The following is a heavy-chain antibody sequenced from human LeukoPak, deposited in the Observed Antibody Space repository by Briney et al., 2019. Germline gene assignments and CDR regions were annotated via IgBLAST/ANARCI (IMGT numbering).Heavy chain of an antibody. CDR2: ISGSGGST. Sequence: GGSLRLSCAASGFTFSSYAMSWVRQAPGKGLEWVSAISGSGGSTYYANSVKVRLTISRDNSKNTLYLQMNSLRAEDTAVYYCAKVFSADYDILTGKTSGAFDIWGQGTMVTVSS. CDR1: GFTFSSYA. J-gene: IGHJ3*02. D-gene: IGHD3-9*01. CDR3: AKVFSADYDILTGKTSGAFDI. V-gene: IGHV3-23*01.